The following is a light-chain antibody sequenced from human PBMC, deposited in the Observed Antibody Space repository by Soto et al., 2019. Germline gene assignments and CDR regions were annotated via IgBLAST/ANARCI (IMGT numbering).Light chain of an antibody. V-gene: IGKV3-15*01. CDR2: GAS. J-gene: IGKJ5*01. CDR1: QSVSSN. CDR3: QQYNNWPLT. Sequence: EIVMTQSPATLSVSPGESATLSCRASQSVSSNLAWHQQKPGQAPRLLIYGASTRATGIPARFSGSGSGTEFTLTISSLQSEDFAVYYCQQYNNWPLTFGQGTRLEIK.